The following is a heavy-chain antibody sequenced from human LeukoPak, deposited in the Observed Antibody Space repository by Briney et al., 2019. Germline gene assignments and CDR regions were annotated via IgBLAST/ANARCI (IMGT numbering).Heavy chain of an antibody. D-gene: IGHD6-19*01. CDR3: ATGIAVAGYNY. Sequence: GASVKVSCKASGYTFTGYFMHWVRQAPGQGLEWMGWINPNSGGTNFAQKFQGRVTMTRDTSISTAYMELSRLRSDDRAVYYCATGIAVAGYNYWGQGTLVTVSS. CDR2: INPNSGGT. J-gene: IGHJ4*02. V-gene: IGHV1-2*02. CDR1: GYTFTGYF.